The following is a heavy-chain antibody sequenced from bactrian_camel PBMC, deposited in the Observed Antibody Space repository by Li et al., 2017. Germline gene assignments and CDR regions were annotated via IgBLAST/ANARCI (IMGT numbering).Heavy chain of an antibody. CDR2: ISSDGTT. Sequence: HVQLVESGGGSVQAGGSLKLSCALSGYIFGSCGMGWYRQAPGKERELVSTISSDGTTSYADSVKGRFTISQDNAKRTLYLQMNNLKPEDTGLYYCAADNRPCYPERTYNYMGRETQVTVS. D-gene: IGHD3*01. V-gene: IGHV3S55*01. CDR3: AADNRPCYPERTYNY. CDR1: GYIFGSCG. J-gene: IGHJ4*01.